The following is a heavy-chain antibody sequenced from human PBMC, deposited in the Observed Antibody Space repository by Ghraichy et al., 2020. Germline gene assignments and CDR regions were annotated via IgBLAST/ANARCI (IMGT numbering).Heavy chain of an antibody. CDR2: INPNSGGT. CDR1: GYTFTGYY. J-gene: IGHJ4*02. CDR3: ARAEGSYFDGLVDY. V-gene: IGHV1-2*02. Sequence: ASVKVSCKASGYTFTGYYMHWVRQAPGQGLEWMGWINPNSGGTNYAQKFQGRVTMTRDTSISTAYMELSRLRSDDTAVYYCARAEGSYFDGLVDYWGQGTLVTVSS. D-gene: IGHD1-26*01.